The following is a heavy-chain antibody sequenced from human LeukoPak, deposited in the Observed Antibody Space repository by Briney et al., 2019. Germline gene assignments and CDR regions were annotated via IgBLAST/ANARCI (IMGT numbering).Heavy chain of an antibody. CDR1: GFTFSSYS. V-gene: IGHV3-21*01. D-gene: IGHD4-17*01. CDR3: ARDHGATTFYFDY. Sequence: PGGSLRLSCAASGFTFSSYSMNWVRQAPGKGLEWVSSISSSSSYIYYADSVKGRFTISRDNAKNSLYLQMNSLRAEDTAVYYCARDHGATTFYFDYWGQGTLVTVSS. CDR2: ISSSSSYI. J-gene: IGHJ4*02.